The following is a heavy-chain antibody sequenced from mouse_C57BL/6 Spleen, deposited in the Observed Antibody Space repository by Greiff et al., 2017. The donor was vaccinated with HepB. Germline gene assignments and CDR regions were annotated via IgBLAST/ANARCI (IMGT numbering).Heavy chain of an antibody. CDR1: GYTFTDYE. CDR2: IDPETGGT. J-gene: IGHJ3*01. V-gene: IGHV1-15*01. CDR3: TRSDYGTPWFAY. Sequence: QVQLQQSGAELVRPGASVTLSCKASGYTFTDYEMHWVKQTPVHGLEWIGAIDPETGGTAYNQKFKGKAILTADKSSSTAYMELRSLTSEDSAVYYCTRSDYGTPWFAYWGQGTLVTVSA. D-gene: IGHD1-1*01.